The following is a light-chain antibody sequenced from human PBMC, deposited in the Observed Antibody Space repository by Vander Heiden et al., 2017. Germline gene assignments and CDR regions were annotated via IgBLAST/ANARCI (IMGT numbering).Light chain of an antibody. CDR3: QQRYT. Sequence: EIVLTQSPATLSLSTGERATLPCRASQSVSSYLAWYQQKPGQAPMLLIYDASNMATGIPGSCRGSGSATDLTLTISSEKPEYFAVYCCQQRYTFGQGTKLEIK. J-gene: IGKJ2*01. CDR1: QSVSSY. V-gene: IGKV3-11*01. CDR2: DAS.